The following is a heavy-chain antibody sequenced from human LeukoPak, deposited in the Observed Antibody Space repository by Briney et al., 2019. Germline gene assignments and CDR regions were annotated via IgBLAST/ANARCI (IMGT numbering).Heavy chain of an antibody. CDR3: ARDRDTAMVTGSDY. J-gene: IGHJ4*02. V-gene: IGHV1-18*01. D-gene: IGHD5-18*01. Sequence: ASVKVSCKAPGYTFTNYGISWVRQAPGQGLEWMGWISAYNGNTNYAQKFQGRVTMTTDTSTSTAYMELRSLRSDDTAVYYCARDRDTAMVTGSDYWGQGTLVTVSS. CDR1: GYTFTNYG. CDR2: ISAYNGNT.